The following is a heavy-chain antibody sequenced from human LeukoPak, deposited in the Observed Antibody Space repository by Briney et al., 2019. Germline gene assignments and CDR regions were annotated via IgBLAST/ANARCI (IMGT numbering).Heavy chain of an antibody. CDR1: GFTFSDYY. D-gene: IGHD3-3*01. CDR2: ISSSGSTI. Sequence: PGGSLRLSCAASGFTFSDYYMSWIRQAPGKGLEWVSYISSSGSTIYYADSVKGRFTISRDNAKNSLYLQMNSLRAEDTAVYYCARVNFWSTYYYMDVWGKGTTVTVSS. J-gene: IGHJ6*03. CDR3: ARVNFWSTYYYMDV. V-gene: IGHV3-11*04.